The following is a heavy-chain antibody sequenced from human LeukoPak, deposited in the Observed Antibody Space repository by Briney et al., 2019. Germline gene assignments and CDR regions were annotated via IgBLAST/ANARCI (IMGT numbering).Heavy chain of an antibody. J-gene: IGHJ5*02. V-gene: IGHV4-39*01. CDR1: GGSISSSSYY. Sequence: SETLSLTCTVSGGSISSSSYYWGWIRQPPGKGLEWIGNIYYSGSTYYNPSLKSRVTISVDTSKNQFSLKLSSVTAADTAVYYCARIMTTGNWFDPWGQGTLVTVSS. CDR3: ARIMTTGNWFDP. D-gene: IGHD4-11*01. CDR2: IYYSGST.